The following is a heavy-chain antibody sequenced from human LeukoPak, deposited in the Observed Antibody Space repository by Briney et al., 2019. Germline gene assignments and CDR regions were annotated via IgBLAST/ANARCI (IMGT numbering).Heavy chain of an antibody. CDR3: ARGRGDNSDWYFDL. D-gene: IGHD2-21*01. J-gene: IGHJ2*01. CDR1: GFXFSSYG. Sequence: GRSLRLSCAASGFXFSSYGINWVRQAPGKGLEWVAVIWYDGSKRYYAGSVKGRFTISRDDSKHTQYLQMDSLRAEDTVVYYCARGRGDNSDWYFDLWGRGTLVTVSS. V-gene: IGHV3-33*01. CDR2: IWYDGSKR.